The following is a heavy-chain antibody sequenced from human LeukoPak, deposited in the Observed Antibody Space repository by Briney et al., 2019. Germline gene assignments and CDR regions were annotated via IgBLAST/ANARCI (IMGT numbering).Heavy chain of an antibody. Sequence: PGGSLRLSCAASGFTVSNNFMSWVRQAPGKGLEWISSLYAGGGTPYADSVKGRFTISRDNSKNTLYLQMNRLRAEDTAFYLCASDLVRGYTYGAPGGYWGQGTLVTVSS. CDR3: ASDLVRGYTYGAPGGY. D-gene: IGHD5-18*01. V-gene: IGHV3-66*01. CDR2: LYAGGGT. CDR1: GFTVSNNF. J-gene: IGHJ4*02.